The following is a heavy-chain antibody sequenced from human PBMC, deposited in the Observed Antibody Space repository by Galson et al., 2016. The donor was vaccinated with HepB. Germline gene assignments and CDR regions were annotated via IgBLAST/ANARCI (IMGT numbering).Heavy chain of an antibody. V-gene: IGHV1-2*02. CDR3: ARSTGFGIRIDY. CDR2: IGPGSGDT. J-gene: IGHJ4*02. CDR1: GYTFTDYY. D-gene: IGHD3-10*01. Sequence: SVKVSCKASGYTFTDYYIHWVRQAPGQGLEWMGWIGPGSGDTKYAQKFQGRVTITRDRSLSTVTMELNRLRSDDTAVYYCARSTGFGIRIDYWGQGTQVTVSS.